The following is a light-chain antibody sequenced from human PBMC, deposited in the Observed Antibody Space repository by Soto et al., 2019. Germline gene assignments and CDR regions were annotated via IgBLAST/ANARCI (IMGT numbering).Light chain of an antibody. V-gene: IGLV1-40*01. J-gene: IGLJ1*01. CDR2: GNN. Sequence: QSVLTQPPSVSGAPGQRVTISCTGSSSNIGAGYDVHWYQQLPGTAPTLLIYGNNNRPSGVPDRFSGSKSGTSASLAITGLHAQDEADYYCQSYDSSLISYVFGTGTKVTVL. CDR1: SSNIGAGYD. CDR3: QSYDSSLISYV.